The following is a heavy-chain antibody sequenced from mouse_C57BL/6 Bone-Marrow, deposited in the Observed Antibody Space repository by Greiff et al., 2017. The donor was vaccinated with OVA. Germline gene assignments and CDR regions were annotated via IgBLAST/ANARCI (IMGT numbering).Heavy chain of an antibody. Sequence: EVKLQESGAELVRPGASVKLSCTASGFNIKDDYLHWVKQRPEQGLEWIGWLDPENGATEYATKFQGKATITADTSYNTAYLQLSSLTSEDTAVYYGTLPSSYGYWGQGTTLTVSS. V-gene: IGHV14-4*01. CDR2: LDPENGAT. CDR1: GFNIKDDY. CDR3: TLPSSYGY. D-gene: IGHD1-1*01. J-gene: IGHJ2*01.